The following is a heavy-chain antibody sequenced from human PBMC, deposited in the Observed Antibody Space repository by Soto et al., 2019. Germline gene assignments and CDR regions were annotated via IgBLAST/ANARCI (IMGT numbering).Heavy chain of an antibody. Sequence: SETLSLTCAISGDSVSSNSAAWNWIRQSPSRGLEWLGRTYYRSKWYNDYAVSVKSRITTNPDTSKNQFSLQVNSMTAEDTAVYYCARAKEYSSSSGMDVWGQGTTVTVSS. D-gene: IGHD6-6*01. CDR2: TYYRSKWYN. V-gene: IGHV6-1*01. J-gene: IGHJ6*02. CDR1: GDSVSSNSAA. CDR3: ARAKEYSSSSGMDV.